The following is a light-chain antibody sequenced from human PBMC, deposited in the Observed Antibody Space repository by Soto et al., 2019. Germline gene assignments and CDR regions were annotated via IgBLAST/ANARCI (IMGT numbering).Light chain of an antibody. Sequence: QSALTQPASVSASPGQSITISCTGTSSDVGGYKFVSWYQHHPGKAPKLMIYEVNNRPSGVSNRFSGSKSGNTASLTISGLQPEDEADYYCLSYTSSHTWVFGGGTKLTVL. CDR1: SSDVGGYKF. CDR3: LSYTSSHTWV. CDR2: EVN. V-gene: IGLV2-14*01. J-gene: IGLJ2*01.